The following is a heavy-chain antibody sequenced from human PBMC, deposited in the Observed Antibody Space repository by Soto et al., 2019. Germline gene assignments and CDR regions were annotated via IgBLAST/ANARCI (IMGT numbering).Heavy chain of an antibody. CDR2: ISSLNLM. V-gene: IGHV3-48*03. J-gene: IGHJ3*02. CDR3: AREVISPGGPDAFEI. CDR1: GFIFSSHE. Sequence: GGSLGLSYAASGFIFSSHEMKWVRQAPGKALEWVSSISSLNLMDYAGSVKGRFTISRDNAKNSLYLEMKRLRAEDTAGYYCAREVISPGGPDAFEIWGAGTPVTVAS. D-gene: IGHD2-15*01.